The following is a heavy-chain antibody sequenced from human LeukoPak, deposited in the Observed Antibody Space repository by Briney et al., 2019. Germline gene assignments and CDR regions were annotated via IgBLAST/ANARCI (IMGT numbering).Heavy chain of an antibody. CDR3: ARDRIIAVAGSQNNWFDP. CDR2: ISTYNGNT. J-gene: IGHJ5*02. D-gene: IGHD6-19*01. Sequence: ASVKVSCKASGYTFTSHGISWVRQAPGQGLEWMGWISTYNGNTNYAQKFQGRVTMTRDMSTSTVYMELSSLRSEDTAVYYCARDRIIAVAGSQNNWFDPWGQGTLVTVSS. CDR1: GYTFTSHG. V-gene: IGHV1-18*01.